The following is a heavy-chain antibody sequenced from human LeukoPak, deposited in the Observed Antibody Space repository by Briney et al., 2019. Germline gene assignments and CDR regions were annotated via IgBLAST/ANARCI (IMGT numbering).Heavy chain of an antibody. CDR2: ISSRGGTI. CDR1: GFPFSDYY. V-gene: IGHV3-11*01. J-gene: IGHJ4*02. D-gene: IGHD1-26*01. CDR3: ARQYSGSYPDY. Sequence: GGSLRLSCAASGFPFSDYYMSWIRQAPGKGLEWVSYISSRGGTIYYVDSVKGRFTISRDNAKNSLYLRMNSLRAEDTAVYYCARQYSGSYPDYWGQGTLVTVSS.